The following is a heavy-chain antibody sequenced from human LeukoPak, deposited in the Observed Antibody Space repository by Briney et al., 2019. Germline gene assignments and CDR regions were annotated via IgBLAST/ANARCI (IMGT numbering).Heavy chain of an antibody. J-gene: IGHJ4*02. CDR3: ARGVGLRLGELSLYYFDY. D-gene: IGHD3-16*02. CDR1: GGSISSYY. CDR2: IYYSGST. V-gene: IGHV4-59*01. Sequence: SETLSLTCTVSGGSISSYYWSWIRQPPGKGLEWIGYIYYSGSTNYNPSLKSRVTISVDTSKNQFPLKLSSVTAADTAVYYCARGVGLRLGELSLYYFDYWGQGTLVTVSS.